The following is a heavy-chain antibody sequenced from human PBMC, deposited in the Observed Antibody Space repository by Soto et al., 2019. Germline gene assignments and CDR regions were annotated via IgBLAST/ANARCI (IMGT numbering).Heavy chain of an antibody. Sequence: PSETLSLTCAVSGGSISSGGYSWSWIRQPPGKGLEWIGYIYHSGSTYYNPSLKSRVTISVDTSKNQFSLKLSSVTAADTVVYYCARDSSGYYSGHDAFDIWGQGTMVTVSS. D-gene: IGHD3-22*01. J-gene: IGHJ3*02. CDR1: GGSISSGGYS. CDR2: IYHSGST. V-gene: IGHV4-30-2*01. CDR3: ARDSSGYYSGHDAFDI.